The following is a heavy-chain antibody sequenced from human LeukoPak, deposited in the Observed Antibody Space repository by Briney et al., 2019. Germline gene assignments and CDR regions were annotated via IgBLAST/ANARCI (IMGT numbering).Heavy chain of an antibody. Sequence: PSETLSLTCTVSGGSISSYYWSWIRQPPGKGLEWIGYIYYSGSTNYNPSLKSRVTISVDTSKNQFSLKLSSVTAADTAVYYCARARFGEFAGMDVWGQGTTVTVSS. CDR1: GGSISSYY. J-gene: IGHJ6*02. CDR3: ARARFGEFAGMDV. D-gene: IGHD3-10*01. CDR2: IYYSGST. V-gene: IGHV4-59*01.